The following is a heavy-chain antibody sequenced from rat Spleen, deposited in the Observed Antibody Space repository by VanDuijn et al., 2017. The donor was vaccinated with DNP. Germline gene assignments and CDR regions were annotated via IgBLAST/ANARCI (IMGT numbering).Heavy chain of an antibody. J-gene: IGHJ3*01. D-gene: IGHD4-3*01. CDR1: GYTFTTYY. CDR3: ASSWVGVRGIWFAY. CDR2: INTGSGGT. Sequence: QVQLQQSGAELAKPGSSVMISCRASGYTFTTYYIGWIKQTTRQGLEYIGYINTGSGGTNYNEKFKGKATLTVDKSSSTALMQLSSLTPDDSAVYYCASSWVGVRGIWFAYWGQGTLVTVSS. V-gene: IGHV1-43*01.